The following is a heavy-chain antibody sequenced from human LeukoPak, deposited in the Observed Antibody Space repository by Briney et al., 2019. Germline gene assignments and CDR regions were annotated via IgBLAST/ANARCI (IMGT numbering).Heavy chain of an antibody. CDR2: ISYDGSNK. CDR1: GFTFSSYA. Sequence: PGRSLRLSCAASGFTFSSYAMHWVRQAPGKGLEWVAVISYDGSNKYYADSVKGRFTISRDNSKNTLYLQMNSLRAEDTAVYYCARDPYYYHDSSGYNPYYFDYWGQGTLVTVSS. D-gene: IGHD3-22*01. CDR3: ARDPYYYHDSSGYNPYYFDY. J-gene: IGHJ4*02. V-gene: IGHV3-30*04.